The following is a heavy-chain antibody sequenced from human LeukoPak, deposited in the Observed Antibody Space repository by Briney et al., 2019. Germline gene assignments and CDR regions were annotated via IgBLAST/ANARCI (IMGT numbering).Heavy chain of an antibody. J-gene: IGHJ6*03. D-gene: IGHD1-26*01. Sequence: PGGSLRLSCAASGFTFSSYWMSWVRQAPGKGLEWVANIKQDGSEKYYVDSVKGRFTISRDNAKNSLYLQMNSLRAEDTAVYYCASLGKDYHQYHKGGLGKGTTVAVSS. CDR1: GFTFSSYW. CDR3: ASLGKDYHQYHKGG. CDR2: IKQDGSEK. V-gene: IGHV3-7*01.